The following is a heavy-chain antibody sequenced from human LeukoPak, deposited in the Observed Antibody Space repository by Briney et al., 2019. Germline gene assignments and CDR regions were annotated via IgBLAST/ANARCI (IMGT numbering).Heavy chain of an antibody. CDR1: GFTFSSYA. D-gene: IGHD4-17*01. CDR3: ARVPYGDWRFDY. V-gene: IGHV3-30-3*01. CDR2: ISYDGSNK. Sequence: GGPLRLSCAASGFTFSSYAMHWVRQAPGKGLEWVAVISYDGSNKYYADSVKGRFTISRDNSKNTLYMQMNSLRAEDTAVYYCARVPYGDWRFDYWGQGTLVTVSS. J-gene: IGHJ4*02.